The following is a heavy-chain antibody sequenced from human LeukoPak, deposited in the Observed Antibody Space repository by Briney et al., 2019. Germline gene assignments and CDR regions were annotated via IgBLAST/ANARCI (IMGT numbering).Heavy chain of an antibody. CDR2: ISTSSSYI. J-gene: IGHJ4*02. V-gene: IGHV3-21*01. Sequence: GGSLRLSCAASGFTFSSYSMNWVGQAPGKGLEWVSSISTSSSYIYYADSVKGRFTISRDNAKNSVYLQMNSLRAEDTAVYYCARFSSGWSPSGFDYWGQGTLVTVSS. CDR1: GFTFSSYS. CDR3: ARFSSGWSPSGFDY. D-gene: IGHD6-19*01.